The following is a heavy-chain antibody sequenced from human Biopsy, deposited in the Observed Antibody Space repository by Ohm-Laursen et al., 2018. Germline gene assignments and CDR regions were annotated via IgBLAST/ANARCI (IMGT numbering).Heavy chain of an antibody. Sequence: SLRLSCSASGFRFADYAMQWVRQAPGKGLEWVSGISRSSGTIGYADSVKGRFTVSRDNAKNSLFLQMNSLRVEDTALYYCVKSAYSSGFWEASDYWGQGTLVTVSS. J-gene: IGHJ4*02. CDR1: GFRFADYA. V-gene: IGHV3-9*01. CDR2: ISRSSGTI. CDR3: VKSAYSSGFWEASDY. D-gene: IGHD6-19*01.